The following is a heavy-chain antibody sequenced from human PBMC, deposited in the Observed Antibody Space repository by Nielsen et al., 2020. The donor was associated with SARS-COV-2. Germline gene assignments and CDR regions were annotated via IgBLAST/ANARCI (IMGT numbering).Heavy chain of an antibody. Sequence: SETLSLTCTVSGGSVSSGSYYWSWIRQPPGKGLEWIGYIYYSGSTNSNPSLKSRVTMSVDTSKNQFSLHLRSVTAADTAVYYCARHRGADSSSWYYFDYWGQGTLVTVSS. CDR1: GGSVSSGSYY. CDR3: ARHRGADSSSWYYFDY. D-gene: IGHD6-13*01. V-gene: IGHV4-61*01. CDR2: IYYSGST. J-gene: IGHJ4*02.